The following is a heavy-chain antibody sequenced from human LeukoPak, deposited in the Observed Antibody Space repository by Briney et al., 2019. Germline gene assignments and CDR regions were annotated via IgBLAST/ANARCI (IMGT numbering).Heavy chain of an antibody. D-gene: IGHD6-19*01. CDR1: GFTFRNYG. CDR3: AKHSSGWYGYYYGMDV. CDR2: ISYDGSNK. V-gene: IGHV3-30*18. J-gene: IGHJ6*02. Sequence: GGSLRLSCAASGFTFRNYGMHWVRQAPGKGLEWVAVISYDGSNKYYADSVKGRFTISRDNSKNTLYLQMNSLRAEDTAVYYCAKHSSGWYGYYYGMDVWGQGTTVTVSS.